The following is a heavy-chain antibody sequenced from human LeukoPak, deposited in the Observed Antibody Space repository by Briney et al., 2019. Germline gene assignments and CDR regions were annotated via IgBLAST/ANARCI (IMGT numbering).Heavy chain of an antibody. D-gene: IGHD2-2*01. CDR2: ISASGANR. V-gene: IGHV3-23*01. J-gene: IGHJ4*02. CDR3: AKDQVVPFDY. CDR1: GFTFNRYG. Sequence: GGSLRLSCAASGFTFNRYGMSWVRQAPGKGLEWVSGISASGANRYYADSVKGRFTISRDNSKNTLYLQMNSLRAEDTAVYFCAKDQVVPFDYWGQGTLVTVSS.